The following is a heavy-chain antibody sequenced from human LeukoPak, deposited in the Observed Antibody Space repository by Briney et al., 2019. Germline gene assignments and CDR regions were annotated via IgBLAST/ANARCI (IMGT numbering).Heavy chain of an antibody. V-gene: IGHV3-30*02. J-gene: IGHJ4*02. CDR2: IRYDGSNK. CDR3: AKDWGPWAMVRGVADY. D-gene: IGHD3-10*01. Sequence: GGSLRLSCAASGFTFSSYGMHWVRQAPGKGLEWVAFIRYDGSNKYYADSVKSRFTISRDNSKNTLYLQMNSLRAEDTAVYYCAKDWGPWAMVRGVADYWGQGTLVTVSS. CDR1: GFTFSSYG.